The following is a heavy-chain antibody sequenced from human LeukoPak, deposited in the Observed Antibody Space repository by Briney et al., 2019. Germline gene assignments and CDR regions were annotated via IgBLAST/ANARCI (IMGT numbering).Heavy chain of an antibody. CDR3: ARSQNYYGSGDY. D-gene: IGHD3-10*01. J-gene: IGHJ4*02. CDR1: GGSISSGDYY. CDR2: IYYSGSA. V-gene: IGHV4-61*08. Sequence: KPSQTLSLTCTVSGGSISSGDYYWSWIRQPPGKALEWIGYIYYSGSANYNPSLEGRVTISVDTSKNQFSVKLSSVTAADTAVYYCARSQNYYGSGDYWSQGTLVTVSS.